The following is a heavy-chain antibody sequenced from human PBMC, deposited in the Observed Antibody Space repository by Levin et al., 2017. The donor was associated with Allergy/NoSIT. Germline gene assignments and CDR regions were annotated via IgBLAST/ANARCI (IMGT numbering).Heavy chain of an antibody. CDR2: IYPSDSET. J-gene: IGHJ3*02. CDR3: ARVGFSGYDSGGDAFDI. V-gene: IGHV5-51*01. Sequence: PGESLKISCKGSGYSFMNYWIGWVRQMPGKGLEWMGIIYPSDSETRYSPAFQGQVTISADKSINIAYLQWRSLKASDTAMYYCARVGFSGYDSGGDAFDIWGQGTQVTVSS. D-gene: IGHD5-12*01. CDR1: GYSFMNYW.